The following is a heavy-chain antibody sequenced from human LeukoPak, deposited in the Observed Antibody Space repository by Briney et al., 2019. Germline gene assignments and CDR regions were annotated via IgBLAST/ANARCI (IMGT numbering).Heavy chain of an antibody. CDR3: ARGVVPAATHPFDY. D-gene: IGHD2-2*01. Sequence: RPGGSLRLSCAASGFTFDDYGMSWVRQAPGKGLEWVSGINWNGGSTWYADSVKGRFTISRDNAKNSLYLQMNSLRAEDTALYHCARGVVPAATHPFDYWGQGTLVTVSS. CDR1: GFTFDDYG. CDR2: INWNGGST. V-gene: IGHV3-20*01. J-gene: IGHJ4*02.